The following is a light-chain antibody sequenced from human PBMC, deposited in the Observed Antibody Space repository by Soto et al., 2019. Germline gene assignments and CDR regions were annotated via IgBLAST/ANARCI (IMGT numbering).Light chain of an antibody. V-gene: IGKV1-33*01. Sequence: DIQMTQSPSSLSASVGDRVTITCQASQDISNYLNWYQQKPGKAPKLLIYDASNLETGVPSRFSGSGSRTDFTCTISSQQPEDIATYYCQQYDNLPYTFGQGTKLEIK. CDR2: DAS. CDR3: QQYDNLPYT. J-gene: IGKJ2*01. CDR1: QDISNY.